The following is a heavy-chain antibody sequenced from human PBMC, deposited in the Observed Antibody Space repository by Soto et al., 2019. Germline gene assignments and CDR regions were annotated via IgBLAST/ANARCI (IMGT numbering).Heavy chain of an antibody. D-gene: IGHD6-19*01. CDR2: ISSGSSTI. Sequence: GGSLRLSCAASGFTFSSYSMNWVRQAPGKGLEWVSYISSGSSTIYYADSVKGRFTISRDNAQNSLYLQMNSPRAEDTAVYYCAKTYSSGRGAFDVWGQGTMDTVSS. J-gene: IGHJ3*01. V-gene: IGHV3-48*01. CDR1: GFTFSSYS. CDR3: AKTYSSGRGAFDV.